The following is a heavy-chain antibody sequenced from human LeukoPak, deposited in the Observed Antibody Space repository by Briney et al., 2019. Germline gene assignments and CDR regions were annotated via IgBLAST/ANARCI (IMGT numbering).Heavy chain of an antibody. CDR2: ISSSGSTI. CDR3: AREVIGSSPDY. J-gene: IGHJ4*02. D-gene: IGHD6-6*01. Sequence: GGSLRLSCAASGFTFSSYEMNWVRQAPGKGLEWVSYISSSGSTIYYADSVKGRFTISRDNAKNSLYLQMNSLRAEDTAVYYCAREVIGSSPDYWGQGTLVTVSS. CDR1: GFTFSSYE. V-gene: IGHV3-48*03.